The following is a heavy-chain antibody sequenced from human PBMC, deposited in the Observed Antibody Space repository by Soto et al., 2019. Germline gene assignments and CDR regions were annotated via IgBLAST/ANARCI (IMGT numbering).Heavy chain of an antibody. V-gene: IGHV4-39*01. CDR1: GGSISSSSYY. J-gene: IGHJ6*02. CDR3: ARSYSSGWWGHYYYYGMDV. CDR2: IYYSGST. D-gene: IGHD6-19*01. Sequence: SETLSLTCTVSGGSISSSSYYWGWIRQPPGKGLEWIGSIYYSGSTYYNPSLKSRVTISVDTSKNQFSLKLSSVTAADTAVYYCARSYSSGWWGHYYYYGMDVWGQGTTVTVSS.